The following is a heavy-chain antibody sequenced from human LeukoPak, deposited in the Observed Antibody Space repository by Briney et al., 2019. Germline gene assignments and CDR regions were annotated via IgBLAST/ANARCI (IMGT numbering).Heavy chain of an antibody. V-gene: IGHV5-51*01. CDR1: GYSFTSYR. Sequence: GESLKISCKGSGYSFTSYRIGWVRQMPGKGLEWMGIIYPGDSDTRYSPSFQGQVTISADKSISTAYLQWSSLKASDTAMYYCARAYYYDSSGYLYYFDYWGQGTLVTVSS. D-gene: IGHD3-22*01. J-gene: IGHJ4*02. CDR3: ARAYYYDSSGYLYYFDY. CDR2: IYPGDSDT.